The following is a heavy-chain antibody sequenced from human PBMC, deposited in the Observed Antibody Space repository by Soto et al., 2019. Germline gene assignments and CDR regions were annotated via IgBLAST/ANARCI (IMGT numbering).Heavy chain of an antibody. D-gene: IGHD1-26*01. CDR2: IVVGSGNT. Sequence: SVKVSCKASGFTFTSSAVQWVRQARGQRLEWIGWIVVGSGNTNYAQKFQERVTITRDMSTSTAYMELSSLRSEDTAVYYCAAVRIAGARYDYWGQGTLVTVSS. CDR1: GFTFTSSA. V-gene: IGHV1-58*01. CDR3: AAVRIAGARYDY. J-gene: IGHJ4*02.